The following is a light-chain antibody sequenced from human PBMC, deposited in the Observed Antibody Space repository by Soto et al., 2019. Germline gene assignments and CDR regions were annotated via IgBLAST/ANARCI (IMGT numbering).Light chain of an antibody. V-gene: IGLV1-40*01. CDR2: GTS. J-gene: IGLJ2*01. CDR3: QSSDTSLSGSEV. Sequence: QSVLTQPPSVSGAPGQRVTISCTGSSSNIGAGYDVHWYQQLPGTAPKLLIFGTSYRSSGVPDRFSGSKSGTSASLAITGLQAEDETDYYCQSSDTSLSGSEVFGGGTKATVL. CDR1: SSNIGAGYD.